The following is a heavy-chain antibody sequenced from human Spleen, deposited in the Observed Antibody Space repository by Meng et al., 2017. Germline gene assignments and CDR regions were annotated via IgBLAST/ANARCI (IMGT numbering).Heavy chain of an antibody. CDR2: IKEDGGEK. CDR1: RFTFSSYW. CDR3: AREVKGEASAFDI. Sequence: GESLKISCAASRFTFSSYWMSWVRQAPGKGLKWVANIKEDGGEKNYVDSVKGRFTISRDNAKNSLFLRMNSVRAEDTAVYYCAREVKGEASAFDIWGQGTLVTVSS. V-gene: IGHV3-7*01. J-gene: IGHJ3*02.